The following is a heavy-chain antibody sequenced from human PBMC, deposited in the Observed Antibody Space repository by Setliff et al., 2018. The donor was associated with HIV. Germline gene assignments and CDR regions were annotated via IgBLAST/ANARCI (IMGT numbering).Heavy chain of an antibody. D-gene: IGHD1-26*01. J-gene: IGHJ4*02. V-gene: IGHV3-48*01. CDR3: ASWETYYYDS. CDR2: ISSSSSTI. Sequence: PGGSLRLSCAASGFTFSSYSMNWVRQAPGKGLEWVSYISSSSSTIYYAASVKGRFTISRDNAKNSLYLQMNSLRAEDTAVYYCASWETYYYDSWGQGTLVTVSS. CDR1: GFTFSSYS.